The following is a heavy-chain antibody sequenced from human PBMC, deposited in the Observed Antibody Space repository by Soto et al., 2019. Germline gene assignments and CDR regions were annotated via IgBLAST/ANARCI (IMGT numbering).Heavy chain of an antibody. V-gene: IGHV2-5*02. Sequence: QITLKESGPPLVKPTQTLTLTCTFSGFSLSTSGVGVGWIRQPPGKALEWLALIYWDDDKRYSPSLKSRLTITKDTSKNQVVLTMTNMDPVDTATYYCAHLKVPVYYYYMDVWGKGTTVTVSS. CDR1: GFSLSTSGVG. J-gene: IGHJ6*03. CDR2: IYWDDDK. D-gene: IGHD2-2*01. CDR3: AHLKVPVYYYYMDV.